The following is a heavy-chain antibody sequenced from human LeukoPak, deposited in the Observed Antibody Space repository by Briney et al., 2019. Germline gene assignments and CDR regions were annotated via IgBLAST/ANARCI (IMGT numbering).Heavy chain of an antibody. CDR1: GFTFSSYA. V-gene: IGHV3-23*01. J-gene: IGHJ4*02. CDR3: AKEMGRHCGGDYDY. CDR2: ISGSGGST. Sequence: GGSLRPSCAASGFTFSSYAMSWVRQAPGKGLEWVSAISGSGGSTYYADSVKGRFTISRDNSKNTLYLQMNSLRAEDTAVYYCAKEMGRHCGGDYDYWGQGTLVTVSS. D-gene: IGHD2-21*01.